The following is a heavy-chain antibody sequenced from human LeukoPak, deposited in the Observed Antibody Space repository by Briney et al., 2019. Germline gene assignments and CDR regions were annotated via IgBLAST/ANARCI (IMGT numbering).Heavy chain of an antibody. CDR2: IYYSGST. J-gene: IGHJ5*02. CDR3: ARASGDYDILIGYYPGGWFDP. Sequence: TSETLSLTCTVSGGSISSGDYYWSWIRQPPGKGLEWIGYIYYSGSTYYNPSLKSRVTISVDTSKNQFSLKLSSVTAADTAVYYCARASGDYDILIGYYPGGWFDPWGQGTLVTVSS. V-gene: IGHV4-30-4*01. D-gene: IGHD3-9*01. CDR1: GGSISSGDYY.